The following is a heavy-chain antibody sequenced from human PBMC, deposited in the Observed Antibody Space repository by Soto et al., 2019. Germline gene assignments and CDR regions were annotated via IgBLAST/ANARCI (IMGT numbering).Heavy chain of an antibody. CDR3: ARSEGGSYPYFEY. J-gene: IGHJ4*02. CDR1: GFTFSSYG. CDR2: ISYEGGNK. D-gene: IGHD1-26*01. Sequence: QVQLVESGGGVVQPGRSLRLSCAASGFTFSSYGMHWVRQAPGKGLEWVAVISYEGGNKNYADSVKGRFTISRDNSQNTLYLQMSSLRAEDTAVYYCARSEGGSYPYFEYWGQGTLVTVSS. V-gene: IGHV3-30*03.